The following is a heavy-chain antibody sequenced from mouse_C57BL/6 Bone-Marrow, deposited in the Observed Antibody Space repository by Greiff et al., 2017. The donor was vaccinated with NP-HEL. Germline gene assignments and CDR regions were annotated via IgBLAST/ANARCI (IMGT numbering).Heavy chain of an antibody. Sequence: QVQLKESGAELVRPGTSVKVSCKASGYAFTNYLIEWVKQRPGQGLEWIGVISPGSGGTNYNEKLKGRATLTADKSSSTADMRLSSRTSEDSAVYFCARGGIYYDYAWFAYCGQGTLVTVSA. CDR1: GYAFTNYL. D-gene: IGHD2-4*01. CDR2: ISPGSGGT. J-gene: IGHJ3*01. V-gene: IGHV1-54*01. CDR3: ARGGIYYDYAWFAY.